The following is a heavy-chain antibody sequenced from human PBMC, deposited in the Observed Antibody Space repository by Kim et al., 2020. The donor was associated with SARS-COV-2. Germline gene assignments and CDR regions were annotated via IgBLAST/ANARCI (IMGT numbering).Heavy chain of an antibody. CDR3: ARDGRYGSGSSYGTSWFDP. CDR1: GGSISSSSYY. CDR2: IYYSGST. Sequence: SETLSLTCTVSGGSISSSSYYWGWIRQPPGKGLEWIGSIYYSGSTYYNPSLKSRVTISVDTSKNQFSLKLSSVTAADTAVYYCARDGRYGSGSSYGTSWFDPWGQGTLVTVSS. D-gene: IGHD3-10*01. J-gene: IGHJ5*02. V-gene: IGHV4-39*07.